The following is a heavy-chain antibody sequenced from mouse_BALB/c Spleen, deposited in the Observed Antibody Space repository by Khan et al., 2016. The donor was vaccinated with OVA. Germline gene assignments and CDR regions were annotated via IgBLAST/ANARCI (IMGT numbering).Heavy chain of an antibody. V-gene: IGHV9-3-1*01. CDR3: ARGNRDFAY. Sequence: QIQLVQSGPELKKPGETVKISCKASGYTFTNYVMNWVKQAPGKGLKWMGWINTYIGEPTYSDDFKGRFAFSLETSASTAYLQINNLKHEDTATYFCARGNRDFAYWGQGTTLTVSS. J-gene: IGHJ2*01. CDR2: INTYIGEP. D-gene: IGHD2-1*01. CDR1: GYTFTNYV.